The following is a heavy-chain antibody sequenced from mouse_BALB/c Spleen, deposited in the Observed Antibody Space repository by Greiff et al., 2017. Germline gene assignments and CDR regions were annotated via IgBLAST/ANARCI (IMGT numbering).Heavy chain of an antibody. V-gene: IGHV1S127*01. Sequence: VQLQQPGAELVKPGASVKMSCKASGYTFTSYWMHWVKQRPGQGLEWIGVIDPSDSYTSYNQKFKGKATLTVDTSSSTAYMQLSSLTSEDSAVYYCTRDPYYGGDWGQGTLVTVSA. D-gene: IGHD1-1*02. CDR3: TRDPYYGGD. J-gene: IGHJ3*01. CDR2: IDPSDSYT. CDR1: GYTFTSYW.